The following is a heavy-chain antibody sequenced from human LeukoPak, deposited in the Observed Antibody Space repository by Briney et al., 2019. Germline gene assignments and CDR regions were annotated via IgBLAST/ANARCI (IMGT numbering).Heavy chain of an antibody. CDR1: GGSISSYY. CDR3: ARQGSWPRLNWFDP. V-gene: IGHV4-59*08. CDR2: IYYSGST. D-gene: IGHD6-13*01. J-gene: IGHJ5*02. Sequence: SETLSLTCTVSGGSISSYYWSWIRQPPGKGLEWLGYIYYSGSTNYNPSLKSRVTISVDTSKNQFSLKLSSVTAADTAVYYCARQGSWPRLNWFDPWGQGTLVTVSS.